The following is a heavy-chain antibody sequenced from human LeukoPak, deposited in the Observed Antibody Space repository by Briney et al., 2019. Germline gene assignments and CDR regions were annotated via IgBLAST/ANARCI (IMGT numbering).Heavy chain of an antibody. CDR1: GFTFSSYG. CDR3: AKEAALLWFGESNFDY. V-gene: IGHV3-30*18. CDR2: ISYDGSNK. D-gene: IGHD3-10*01. Sequence: GGSLRLSCAASGFTFSSYGMHWVRQAPGKGLEWVAVISYDGSNKYYADSVKGRFTISRDNSKNTLYLQMNSLRAEDTAEYYCAKEAALLWFGESNFDYWGQGTLVTVSS. J-gene: IGHJ4*02.